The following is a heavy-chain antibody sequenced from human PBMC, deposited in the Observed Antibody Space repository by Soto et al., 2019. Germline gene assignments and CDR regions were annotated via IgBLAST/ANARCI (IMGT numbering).Heavy chain of an antibody. D-gene: IGHD6-13*01. V-gene: IGHV4-31*03. CDR3: ARGFIAEAGRVGWFDP. CDR1: GRPLSRGGYY. Sequence: QVQLQESGPGLVRPSQTLSLTCTVSGRPLSRGGYYWSWIRQHPEKGLEWIGYIYYTGSHYYNPSISSRVTISVDTTKNPVSLNLSSVTAAGTAVYFCARGFIAEAGRVGWFDPWGQGTLVTVSS. J-gene: IGHJ5*02. CDR2: IYYTGSH.